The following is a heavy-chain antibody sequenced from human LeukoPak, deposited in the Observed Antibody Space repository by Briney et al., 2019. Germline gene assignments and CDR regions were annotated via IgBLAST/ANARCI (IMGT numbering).Heavy chain of an antibody. D-gene: IGHD3-22*01. CDR1: GGSISSYY. Sequence: PSETLSLTCTVSGGSISSYYWSWIRQPAGKGLEWIGRIHTSGSTNYNPSLKSRGTVSVDASKNQSYLTLSSVTAADTAEYYCARDQYYYTSSGYYGFDYWGQGTLVTASS. CDR3: ARDQYYYTSSGYYGFDY. V-gene: IGHV4-4*07. CDR2: IHTSGST. J-gene: IGHJ4*02.